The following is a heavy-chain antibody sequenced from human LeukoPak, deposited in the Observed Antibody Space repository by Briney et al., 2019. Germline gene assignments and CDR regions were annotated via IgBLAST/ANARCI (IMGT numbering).Heavy chain of an antibody. CDR2: INPNSGGT. J-gene: IGHJ6*02. V-gene: IGHV1-2*02. CDR3: ARGLPRDYYYYYGMDV. Sequence: ASVKVSCKASGYTFTGYYMHWVRQAPGQGLEWMGWINPNSGGTNYAQKLQGRVTMTTDTSTSTACMELRSLRSDDTAVYYCARGLPRDYYYYYGMDVWGQGTTVTVSS. CDR1: GYTFTGYY.